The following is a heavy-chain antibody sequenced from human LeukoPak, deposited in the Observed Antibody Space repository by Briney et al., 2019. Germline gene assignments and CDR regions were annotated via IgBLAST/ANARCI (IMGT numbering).Heavy chain of an antibody. CDR3: AKERSVRYFDWLTLDY. D-gene: IGHD3-9*01. V-gene: IGHV3-23*01. CDR1: GFTFSSYA. CDR2: ISGSGGST. J-gene: IGHJ4*02. Sequence: PGGSLRLSCAASGFTFSSYAMSWVRQAPGQGLEWVSAISGSGGSTYYADSVKGRFTISRDNSKNTLYLQMNSLRAEDTAVYYCAKERSVRYFDWLTLDYWGQGTLVTVSS.